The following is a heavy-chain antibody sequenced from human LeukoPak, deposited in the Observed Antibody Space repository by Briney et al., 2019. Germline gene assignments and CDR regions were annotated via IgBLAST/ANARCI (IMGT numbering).Heavy chain of an antibody. CDR1: GFTFSSYW. CDR3: ARDRKPGGWYGTCDY. D-gene: IGHD6-19*01. CDR2: INSDGSST. Sequence: GGSLRLSCAASGFTFSSYWMHWVRQAPGKGLVWVSRINSDGSSTSYADSVKGRFTISRDNAKNTLYLQMNSLRAEDTAVYYCARDRKPGGWYGTCDYWGQGTLVTVSS. V-gene: IGHV3-74*01. J-gene: IGHJ4*02.